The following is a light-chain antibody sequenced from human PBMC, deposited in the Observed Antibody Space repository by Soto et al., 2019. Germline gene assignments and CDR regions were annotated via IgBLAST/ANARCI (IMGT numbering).Light chain of an antibody. Sequence: EIVMTQSPATLSVSPWERATLSCRASQSVSSNLAWYQQKPGQAPKLLIYGASTRASGIPARFSGSGSGTEFTLTISSLQSEDFAVYYCQQYNNWPPITFGQGTRLEIK. CDR2: GAS. V-gene: IGKV3-15*01. CDR1: QSVSSN. J-gene: IGKJ5*01. CDR3: QQYNNWPPIT.